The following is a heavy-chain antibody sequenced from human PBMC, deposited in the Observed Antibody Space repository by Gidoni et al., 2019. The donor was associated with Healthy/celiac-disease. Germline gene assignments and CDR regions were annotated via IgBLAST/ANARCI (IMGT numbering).Heavy chain of an antibody. D-gene: IGHD3-22*01. CDR2: ISYDGSNK. J-gene: IGHJ2*01. V-gene: IGHV3-30-3*01. CDR1: GFTFSSYA. Sequence: QVQLVESGGGVVQPGRSLRLSCSASGFTFSSYAMHWVRQAPGKGLEWVAVISYDGSNKYYADSVKGRFTISRDNSKNTLYLQMNSLRAEDTAVYYCARDFSAILEIVVVINWYFDLWGRGTLVTVSS. CDR3: ARDFSAILEIVVVINWYFDL.